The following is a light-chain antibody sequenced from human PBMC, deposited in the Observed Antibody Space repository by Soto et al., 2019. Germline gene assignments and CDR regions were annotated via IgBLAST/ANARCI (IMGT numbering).Light chain of an antibody. Sequence: QSVLTKPSSLSGSPGQSITISCTGTISDVGGYNYVSWYQQHPGKAPKLMIYEVSNRPSGVSNRFSGSKSGNTASLTISGLQAEDEADYYCSSYTSSSPIFVYGTGTKVTV. CDR1: ISDVGGYNY. CDR3: SSYTSSSPIFV. CDR2: EVS. V-gene: IGLV2-14*01. J-gene: IGLJ1*01.